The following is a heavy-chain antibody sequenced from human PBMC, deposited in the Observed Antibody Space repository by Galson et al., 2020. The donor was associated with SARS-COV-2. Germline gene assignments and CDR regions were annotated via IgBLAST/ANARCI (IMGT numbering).Heavy chain of an antibody. D-gene: IGHD2-21*02. CDR1: GFTFSDYY. CDR3: ARVGEPGRHIVVVTAIFPPSFDI. Sequence: PGGSLRLSCAASGFTFSDYYMSWIRQAPGKGLEWVSYISSSGSTIYYADSVKGRFTISRDNAKNSLYLQMNSLRAEDTAVYYCARVGEPGRHIVVVTAIFPPSFDIWGQGTMVTVSS. J-gene: IGHJ3*02. CDR2: ISSSGSTI. V-gene: IGHV3-11*01.